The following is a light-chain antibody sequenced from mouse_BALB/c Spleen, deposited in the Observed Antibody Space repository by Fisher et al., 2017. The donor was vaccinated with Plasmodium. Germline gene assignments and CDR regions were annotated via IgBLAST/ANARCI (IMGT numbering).Light chain of an antibody. Sequence: DIVLTQTPATLSVTPGDRVSLSCRASQSINNYLHWYQQKSHESPRVLIKYASQSMSGIPSRFSGSGSGTDFTLSINSVETEDFGMYFCQQSKSWPLTFGAGTKLELK. CDR3: QQSKSWPLT. J-gene: IGKJ5*01. CDR2: YAS. V-gene: IGKV5-45*01. CDR1: QSINNY.